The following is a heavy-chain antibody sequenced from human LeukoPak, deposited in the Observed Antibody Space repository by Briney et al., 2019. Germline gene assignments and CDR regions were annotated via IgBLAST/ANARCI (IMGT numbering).Heavy chain of an antibody. V-gene: IGHV4-28*01. CDR1: GYSISSSNW. CDR3: AHFRGSGSYYRLAFDI. Sequence: SETLSLTCAVSGYSISSSNWWGWIRQSPGKGLEWIGYIYYSGSTNYNPSLKSRVTMSVDKSKNQFSLKLSSVTAADTAVYYCAHFRGSGSYYRLAFDIWGQGTMVTVSS. CDR2: IYYSGST. D-gene: IGHD3-10*01. J-gene: IGHJ3*02.